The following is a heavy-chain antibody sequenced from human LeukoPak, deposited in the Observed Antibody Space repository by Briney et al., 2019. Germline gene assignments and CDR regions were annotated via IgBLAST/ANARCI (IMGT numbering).Heavy chain of an antibody. CDR2: INHSGST. CDR1: GGSFSGYY. D-gene: IGHD3-10*01. CDR3: ARGLVRGERYFDY. V-gene: IGHV4-34*01. J-gene: IGHJ4*02. Sequence: PSETLSLTCAVYGGSFSGYYWSWIRQPPGKGLEWIGEINHSGSTNYNPSLKSRVTISVDTSKNQFSLKLSSVTAADTAVYYCARGLVRGERYFDYWGQGTLVTVSS.